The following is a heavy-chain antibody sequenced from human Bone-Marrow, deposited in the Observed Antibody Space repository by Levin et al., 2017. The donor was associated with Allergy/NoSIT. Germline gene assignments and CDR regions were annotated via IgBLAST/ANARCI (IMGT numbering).Heavy chain of an antibody. D-gene: IGHD6-19*01. CDR3: AKEGLAVAGYYFDS. J-gene: IGHJ4*02. Sequence: GGSLRLSCAASGFTFSSYAMSWVRQAPGKELEWVSSISGSGTITHYAESVKGRFTISRDISKNMLHLQMNSLRAEDTAIYFCAKEGLAVAGYYFDSWGQGTLVTVSS. CDR1: GFTFSSYA. V-gene: IGHV3-23*01. CDR2: ISGSGTIT.